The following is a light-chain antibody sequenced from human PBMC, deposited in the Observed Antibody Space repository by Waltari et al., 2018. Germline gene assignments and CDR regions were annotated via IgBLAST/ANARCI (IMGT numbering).Light chain of an antibody. CDR3: QAWDFTTGV. CDR1: KLGDHY. V-gene: IGLV3-1*01. Sequence: SYELTQPPSVSVSPGQTASVTCSGEKLGDHYVCWYQQKPGQHPVLVIFQNDKRPSGIPERFSASNSGNTATLTISGTQAMDEADYYCQAWDFTTGVFGTGTKVTVL. J-gene: IGLJ1*01. CDR2: QND.